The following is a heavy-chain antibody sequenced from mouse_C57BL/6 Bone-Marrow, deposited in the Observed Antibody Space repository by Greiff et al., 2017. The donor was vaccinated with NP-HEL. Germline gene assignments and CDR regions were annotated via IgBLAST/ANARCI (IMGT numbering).Heavy chain of an antibody. J-gene: IGHJ2*01. CDR2: IDPSDSYT. CDR3: ARSSTMDY. D-gene: IGHD2-1*01. Sequence: QVQLQQSGAELVMPGASVKLSCKASGYTFTSYWMHWVKQRPGQGLEWIGEIDPSDSYTNYNQKFKGKSTLTVDKSSSTAYMQLSSLTSKDSAVYYCARSSTMDYWGQGTTLTVSS. V-gene: IGHV1-69*01. CDR1: GYTFTSYW.